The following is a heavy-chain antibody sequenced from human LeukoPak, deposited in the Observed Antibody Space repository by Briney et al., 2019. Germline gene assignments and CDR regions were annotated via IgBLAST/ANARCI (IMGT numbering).Heavy chain of an antibody. CDR2: IHYSGST. J-gene: IGHJ4*02. V-gene: IGHV4-59*01. D-gene: IGHD6-13*01. CDR3: ARVTGYRIEDYFDY. Sequence: SETLSLTCTVSGGSISSYYWSWIRQPPGKGLEWIGYIHYSGSTNYNPSLKSRVTISVETSKNEFSLKLRSVTAADTAVYYCARVTGYRIEDYFDYWGQGTLVTVSS. CDR1: GGSISSYY.